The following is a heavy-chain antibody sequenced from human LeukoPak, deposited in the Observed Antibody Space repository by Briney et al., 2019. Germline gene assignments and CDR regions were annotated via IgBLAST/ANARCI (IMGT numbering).Heavy chain of an antibody. Sequence: GGTLRLSCAASGFTFEDYTKHWVRHDPAKGLEWVSLISWDCGSTYYADSVKGRFTISRDNSKNSLYLPKKSLRTEDTAFFYCAKAVGPSGYMGVWGKGTTVTVSS. CDR2: ISWDCGST. D-gene: IGHD3-10*01. CDR3: AKAVGPSGYMGV. J-gene: IGHJ6*03. CDR1: GFTFEDYT. V-gene: IGHV3-43*01.